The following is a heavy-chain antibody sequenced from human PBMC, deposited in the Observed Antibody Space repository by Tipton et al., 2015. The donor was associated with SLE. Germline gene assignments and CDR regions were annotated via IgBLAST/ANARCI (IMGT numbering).Heavy chain of an antibody. CDR2: IIPILGTP. J-gene: IGHJ4*02. D-gene: IGHD6-19*01. Sequence: QSGAEVKKPGASVKVSCKASGYTFSNYGISWVRQAPGQGLEWMGGIIPILGTPHYAQKFQGRITITTDESTTTAYMTLNRLTSEDTAVYYCARDTSDWPLGFWGQGTLITVSS. V-gene: IGHV1-69*05. CDR1: GYTFSNYG. CDR3: ARDTSDWPLGF.